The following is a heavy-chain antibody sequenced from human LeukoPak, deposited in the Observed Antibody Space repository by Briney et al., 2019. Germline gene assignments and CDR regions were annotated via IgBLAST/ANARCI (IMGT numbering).Heavy chain of an antibody. Sequence: GGSLRLSCAASGFTFSSYGMHWVRQAPGKGLVWVSRINGDGSSTRYADSVKGRFTISRDNAKNSLYLQMNSLRAEDTAVYYCAELGITMIGGVWGKGTTVTISS. CDR1: GFTFSSYG. CDR3: AELGITMIGGV. J-gene: IGHJ6*04. V-gene: IGHV3-74*01. CDR2: INGDGSST. D-gene: IGHD3-10*02.